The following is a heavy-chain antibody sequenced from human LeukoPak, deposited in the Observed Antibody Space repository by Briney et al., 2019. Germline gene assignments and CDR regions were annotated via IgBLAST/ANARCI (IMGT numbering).Heavy chain of an antibody. J-gene: IGHJ4*02. CDR1: GGSISSYY. D-gene: IGHD3-22*01. Sequence: SETLSLTCTVPGGSISSYYWSWIRQPAGKGLEWIGRIYTSGSTNYNPSLKSRVTMSVDTSKNQFALKLRSVTAADTAVYYCASNYDSSGSDYWGQGTLVTVSS. CDR3: ASNYDSSGSDY. CDR2: IYTSGST. V-gene: IGHV4-4*07.